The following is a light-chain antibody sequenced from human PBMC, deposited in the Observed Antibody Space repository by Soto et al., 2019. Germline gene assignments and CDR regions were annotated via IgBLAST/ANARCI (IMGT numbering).Light chain of an antibody. CDR3: QQYSTSPWT. V-gene: IGKV3-20*01. J-gene: IGKJ1*01. Sequence: IVLTQSPGTLSLSPGARATLSCRANQSVSSSYLAWYQHKPGQAPRLLIYGASSRATGIPDRFSGSGTGTDFALTISGLEPEDSAVYWCQQYSTSPWTFGQGTKVEIK. CDR2: GAS. CDR1: QSVSSSY.